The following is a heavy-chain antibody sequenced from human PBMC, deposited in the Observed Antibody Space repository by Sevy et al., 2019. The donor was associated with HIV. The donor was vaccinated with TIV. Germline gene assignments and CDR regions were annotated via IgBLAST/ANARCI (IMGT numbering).Heavy chain of an antibody. CDR3: VKDRSSTWSFDF. V-gene: IGHV3-30*18. CDR2: TSHDESYK. D-gene: IGHD6-13*01. CDR1: GFTFSNYY. Sequence: GVSLRLSCAASGFTFSNYYMHWVRQAPGKGLEWVAMTSHDESYKYYIDSVKGRFTISRDNSKNTLFLQMNNLRAEDTAVYYCVKDRSSTWSFDFWGQGTVVTVSS. J-gene: IGHJ4*02.